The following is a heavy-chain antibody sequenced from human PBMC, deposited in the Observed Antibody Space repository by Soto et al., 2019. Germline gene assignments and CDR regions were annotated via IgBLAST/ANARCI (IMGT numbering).Heavy chain of an antibody. CDR3: ARGQYSSGWYPPLGY. D-gene: IGHD6-19*01. CDR1: GFTFSSYG. Sequence: HPGGSLRLSCAASGFTFSSYGMHWVRQAPGKGLEWVAVIWYDGSNKYYADSAKGRFTISRDNSKNTLYLQMNSLRAEDTAVYYCARGQYSSGWYPPLGYWGQGTLVTVSS. CDR2: IWYDGSNK. J-gene: IGHJ4*02. V-gene: IGHV3-33*01.